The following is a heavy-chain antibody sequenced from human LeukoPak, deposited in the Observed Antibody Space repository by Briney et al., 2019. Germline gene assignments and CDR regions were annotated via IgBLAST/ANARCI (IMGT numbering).Heavy chain of an antibody. CDR1: GFTVSSNY. CDR3: AKDRLTITVTTPSDY. D-gene: IGHD4-17*01. J-gene: IGHJ4*02. V-gene: IGHV3-23*01. CDR2: ISGGGGST. Sequence: GGSLRLSCAASGFTVSSNYMSWVRQAPGEGLEWVSAISGGGGSTYYADSVKGRFTISRDNSKNTLYLQMNSLRAEDTAVYYCAKDRLTITVTTPSDYWGQGTLVTVSS.